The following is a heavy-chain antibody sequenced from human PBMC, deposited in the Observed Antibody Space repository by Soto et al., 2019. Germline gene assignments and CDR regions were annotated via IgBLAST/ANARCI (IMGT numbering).Heavy chain of an antibody. Sequence: PSETLSLTCTVSGGSISSYYWSWIRQPPGKGLEWIGYIYYSGSTNYNPSLKSRVTISVDTSKNQFSLKLSSVTAADTAVYYCAREVYVLSSPLWDVWGKGTTVTVSS. CDR2: IYYSGST. D-gene: IGHD3-10*02. CDR3: AREVYVLSSPLWDV. J-gene: IGHJ6*04. V-gene: IGHV4-59*01. CDR1: GGSISSYY.